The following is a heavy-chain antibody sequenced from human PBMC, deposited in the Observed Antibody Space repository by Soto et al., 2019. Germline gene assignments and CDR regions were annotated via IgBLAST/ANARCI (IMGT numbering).Heavy chain of an antibody. Sequence: GGSLRLSCAASGFTFSSYAMHWVRQAPGKGLEWVAVISYDGSNKYYADSVKGRFTISRDNSKNTLHLQMNSLRAEDTAVYYCARGILVGATYYYYYGMDVWGQGTTVTVSS. CDR3: ARGILVGATYYYYYGMDV. V-gene: IGHV3-30-3*01. CDR2: ISYDGSNK. J-gene: IGHJ6*02. CDR1: GFTFSSYA. D-gene: IGHD1-26*01.